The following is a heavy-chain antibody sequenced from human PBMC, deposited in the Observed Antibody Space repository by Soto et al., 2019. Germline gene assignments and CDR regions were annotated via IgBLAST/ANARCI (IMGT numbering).Heavy chain of an antibody. CDR2: ISSNGVST. CDR1: GFTFSSYA. J-gene: IGHJ4*02. CDR3: VKDRYVDY. V-gene: IGHV3-64D*06. Sequence: QSGGSLRLSCSVFGFTFSSYAMHWVRQAPGKGLQYVSSISSNGVSTYYADSVKGRFTISRDNSKNTLYLQMSRLRVEDTAVYYCVKDRYVDYWGQGTLVTV.